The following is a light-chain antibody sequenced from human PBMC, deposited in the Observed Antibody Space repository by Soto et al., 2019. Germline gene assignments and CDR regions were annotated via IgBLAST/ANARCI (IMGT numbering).Light chain of an antibody. CDR1: SSDIGGSNY. CDR2: EVT. J-gene: IGLJ1*01. Sequence: QSALTQPSSVSGSPGQSITISCTGTSSDIGGSNYVSWYQQHPGKAPKLIIYEVTNRPSGVSDRFSGSKSDNTASLIISGLQAEDEAHYYCSSYRITTVVFGGGTKVT. CDR3: SSYRITTVV. V-gene: IGLV2-14*01.